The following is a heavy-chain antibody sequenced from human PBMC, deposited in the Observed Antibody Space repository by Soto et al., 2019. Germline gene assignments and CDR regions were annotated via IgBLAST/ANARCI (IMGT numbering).Heavy chain of an antibody. CDR3: ARGATHGSSWYFWFDP. CDR1: GGTFSTYP. CDR2: IIPLFGTT. D-gene: IGHD6-13*01. V-gene: IGHV1-69*01. Sequence: QVQLVQSGAEVRMPGSSVKVSCKASGGTFSTYPINWVRQAPGQGLGGVGGIIPLFGTTNYAQKVKGRVTITADESTSTAYMELSSLRAEDAAVYYCARGATHGSSWYFWFDPWGQGTLVTVSS. J-gene: IGHJ5*02.